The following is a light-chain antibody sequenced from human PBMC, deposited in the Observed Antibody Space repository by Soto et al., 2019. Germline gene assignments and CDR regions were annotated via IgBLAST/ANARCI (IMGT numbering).Light chain of an antibody. Sequence: DIQMTQSPSTLSTSIGDRVTITCRASQNITRWLAWYQQKPGKAPKLLIYQASTLESGVPSRFSGSGSGTEFSLTISSLQPDDFATYYCQQVKNYALNVGGGTKV. V-gene: IGKV1-5*03. J-gene: IGKJ4*01. CDR2: QAS. CDR3: QQVKNYALN. CDR1: QNITRW.